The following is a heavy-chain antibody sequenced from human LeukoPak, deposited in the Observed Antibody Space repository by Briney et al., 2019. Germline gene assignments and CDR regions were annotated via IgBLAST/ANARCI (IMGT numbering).Heavy chain of an antibody. J-gene: IGHJ5*02. CDR2: IKQDGNEK. CDR3: ARDDCSSISCYRHWFDP. V-gene: IGHV3-7*01. Sequence: GGSLRLSCAASGFTFRSYWMIWVRQAPGKGLEWVANIKQDGNEKYYVDSVKGRFTISRDNAKNSLYLQMNSLRAEDTAVYYCARDDCSSISCYRHWFDPWGQGTLVTASS. CDR1: GFTFRSYW. D-gene: IGHD2-2*01.